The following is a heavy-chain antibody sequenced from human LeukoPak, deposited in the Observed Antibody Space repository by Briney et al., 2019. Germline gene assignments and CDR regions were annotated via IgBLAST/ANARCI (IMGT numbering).Heavy chain of an antibody. Sequence: PGGSLRLSCAASGFTFSSYAMSWVRQAPGKGLEWVSTISDSAGSTYYADSVKGRFTISRDNSKNTLYLQMNSLRAEDTAVYYCARDLPDSYGPEGNWYFDLWGRGTLVTVSS. D-gene: IGHD5-18*01. V-gene: IGHV3-23*01. CDR2: ISDSAGST. CDR3: ARDLPDSYGPEGNWYFDL. J-gene: IGHJ2*01. CDR1: GFTFSSYA.